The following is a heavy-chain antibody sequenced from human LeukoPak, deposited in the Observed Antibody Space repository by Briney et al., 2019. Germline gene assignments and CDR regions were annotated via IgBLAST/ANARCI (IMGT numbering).Heavy chain of an antibody. CDR3: ARGRMRQLVQFDY. D-gene: IGHD6-13*01. J-gene: IGHJ4*02. CDR2: IYYSGST. CDR1: GGSISSYY. V-gene: IGHV4-59*12. Sequence: PSETLSLTCTVSGGSISSYYWSWIRQPPGKGLEWIGYIYYSGSTNYNPSLKSRVTISVDTSKNQFSLKLSSVTAADTAVYYCARGRMRQLVQFDYWGQGTLVTVSS.